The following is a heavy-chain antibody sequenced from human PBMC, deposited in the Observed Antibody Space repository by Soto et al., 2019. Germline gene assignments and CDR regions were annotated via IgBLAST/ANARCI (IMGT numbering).Heavy chain of an antibody. CDR3: FSYHGMDV. D-gene: IGHD2-8*01. CDR1: GYSITSGHY. J-gene: IGHJ6*02. Sequence: PSATLSLPCNDSGYSITSGHYWGWIRQSPGKGLEWIGSFHHSGSTYDDGSTFYNPSLESRVTISVDTSKKQFSLKIEDTAVYYCFRETYFSYHGMDVWGQGTTVTV. CDR2: FHHSGSTYDDGST. V-gene: IGHV4-38-2*02.